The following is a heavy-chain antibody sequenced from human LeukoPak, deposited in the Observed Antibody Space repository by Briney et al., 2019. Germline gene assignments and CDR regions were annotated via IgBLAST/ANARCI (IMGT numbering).Heavy chain of an antibody. D-gene: IGHD5-12*01. J-gene: IGHJ6*02. CDR2: IIPILNIT. V-gene: IGHV1-69*04. CDR3: ARGGYSGYDFPDYYYYGMDV. CDR1: RGTFSKYA. Sequence: ASVKVSCKASRGTFSKYAISWVRQAPGQGLEWMGRIIPILNITHYAQKFQGRVTIAADKSTSTAYMELSSLRSEDTAVYYCARGGYSGYDFPDYYYYGMDVWGQGTTVTVSS.